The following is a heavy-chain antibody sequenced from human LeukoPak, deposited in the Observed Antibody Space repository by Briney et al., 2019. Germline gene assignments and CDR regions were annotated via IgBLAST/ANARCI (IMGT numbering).Heavy chain of an antibody. D-gene: IGHD4-17*01. Sequence: PSETLSLTCAVYGGSFSGYYWSWIRQPPGKGLEWIGSIYYSGSTYYNPSLKSRVTISVDTSKNQFSLKLSSVTAADTAVYYCARPVTTTPDDAFDIWGQGTMVTVSS. CDR1: GGSFSGYY. CDR2: IYYSGST. CDR3: ARPVTTTPDDAFDI. V-gene: IGHV4-34*01. J-gene: IGHJ3*02.